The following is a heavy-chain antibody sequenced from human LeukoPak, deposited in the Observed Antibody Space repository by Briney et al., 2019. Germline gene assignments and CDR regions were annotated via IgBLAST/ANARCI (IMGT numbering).Heavy chain of an antibody. CDR2: ISAYNGNT. D-gene: IGHD3-3*01. Sequence: GASVKVSCKASGYTFTSYGISWVRQAPGQGLEWMGWISAYNGNTNYAQKLQGRVTMTTDTSTSTAYMELRSLRSDDTAVYYCARVDHTRYYDFWSLTRYYYYYYMDVWGKGTTVTVSS. CDR1: GYTFTSYG. J-gene: IGHJ6*03. V-gene: IGHV1-18*01. CDR3: ARVDHTRYYDFWSLTRYYYYYYMDV.